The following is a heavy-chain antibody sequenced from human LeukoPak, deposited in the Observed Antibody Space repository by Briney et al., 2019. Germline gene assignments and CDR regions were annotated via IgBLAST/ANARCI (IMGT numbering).Heavy chain of an antibody. V-gene: IGHV3-21*01. CDR3: AREYSSNWYPSDY. D-gene: IGHD6-13*01. CDR2: ISSSSSYI. Sequence: GGSLRLSCAASGFTFSTYSMNWVRQAPGKGLEWVSSISSSSSYIYYADSVKGRFTISRDNAKNSLFLQMNSLRAEDTAVYYCAREYSSNWYPSDYWGQGTLVTVSS. CDR1: GFTFSTYS. J-gene: IGHJ4*02.